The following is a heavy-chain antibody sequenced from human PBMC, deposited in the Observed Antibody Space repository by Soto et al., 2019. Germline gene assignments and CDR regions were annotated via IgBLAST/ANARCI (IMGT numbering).Heavy chain of an antibody. J-gene: IGHJ5*02. D-gene: IGHD3-22*01. CDR1: GYTFTGYY. Sequence: ASVKVSCKASGYTFTGYYVHWVRQAPGQGLEWMGWINPNSGGTNYAQKFQGRVTMTRDTSISTAYMELSRLRSDDTAVYYCARDPYYYDSSGSWGQGTLVTVSS. CDR3: ARDPYYYDSSGS. CDR2: INPNSGGT. V-gene: IGHV1-2*02.